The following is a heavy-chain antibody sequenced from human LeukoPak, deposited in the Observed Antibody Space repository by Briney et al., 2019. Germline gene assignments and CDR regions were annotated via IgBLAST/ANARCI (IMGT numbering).Heavy chain of an antibody. CDR3: ARGYSSSWFDY. J-gene: IGHJ4*02. V-gene: IGHV4-4*07. D-gene: IGHD6-13*01. CDR2: IYHSGST. CDR1: GGSISSYY. Sequence: SETLSLTCTVSGGSISSYYWNWIRQPAGKGLEWIGSIYHSGSTYYNPSLKSRVTISVDTSKNQFSLKLSSVTAADTAVYYCARGYSSSWFDYWGQGTLVTVSS.